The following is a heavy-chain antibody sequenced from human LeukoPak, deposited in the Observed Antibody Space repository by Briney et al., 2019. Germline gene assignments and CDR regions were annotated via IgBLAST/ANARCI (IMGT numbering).Heavy chain of an antibody. CDR2: IWYDRSNK. J-gene: IGHJ5*02. Sequence: GRSLRLSCAASGFTFSSYGMHWVRQAPGKGLEWVAVIWYDRSNKYYSDSVKGRFTISRDNSKNTLYPQMNSLRAEDTAVYYCARDGDEYDILTGYPQNWFDPWGQGTLVTVSS. CDR3: ARDGDEYDILTGYPQNWFDP. V-gene: IGHV3-33*01. CDR1: GFTFSSYG. D-gene: IGHD3-9*01.